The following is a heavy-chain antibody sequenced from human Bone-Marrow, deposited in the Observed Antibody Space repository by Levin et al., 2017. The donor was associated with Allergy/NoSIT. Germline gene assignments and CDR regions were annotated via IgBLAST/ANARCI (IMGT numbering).Heavy chain of an antibody. CDR1: GGSIGTYC. V-gene: IGHV4-59*01. Sequence: SCTVSGGSIGTYCWNWIRQPPGKGLEWIGYVDHSGSASYNSPLQRRITISVDTSKNQFSLILTSVTAADTAVYYCAREKYGTTRRYFDYWGQGSLLVVS. D-gene: IGHD4-17*01. CDR3: AREKYGTTRRYFDY. CDR2: VDHSGSA. J-gene: IGHJ4*02.